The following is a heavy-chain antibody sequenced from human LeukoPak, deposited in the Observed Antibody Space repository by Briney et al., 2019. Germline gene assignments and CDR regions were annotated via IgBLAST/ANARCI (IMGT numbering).Heavy chain of an antibody. CDR3: ARDRPYYFGSGSYYSFDI. CDR2: VSYSGSI. CDR1: GGSISGYH. D-gene: IGHD3-10*01. V-gene: IGHV4-59*01. Sequence: PSETLSLTCTVSGGSISGYHWSWIRQPPGKGLEWIGSVSYSGSINYNPSLKTRVTISVDTSKIQFSLKLGSVAAADTAVYYCARDRPYYFGSGSYYSFDIWGQGTLVTVSS. J-gene: IGHJ4*02.